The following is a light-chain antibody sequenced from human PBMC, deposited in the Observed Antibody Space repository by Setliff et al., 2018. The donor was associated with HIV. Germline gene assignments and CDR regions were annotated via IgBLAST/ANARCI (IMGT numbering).Light chain of an antibody. CDR1: SSNIGSYNL. J-gene: IGLJ1*01. Sequence: QSVLTQPASVSGSPGQSITISCTGTSSNIGSYNLVSWYQQHPGKAPKLMIYEATKRPLGVSNRFSGSKSGNTASLTISGLQADDETDYYCCSYAGSSTFVFGTGTKVTVL. V-gene: IGLV2-23*02. CDR3: CSYAGSSTFV. CDR2: EAT.